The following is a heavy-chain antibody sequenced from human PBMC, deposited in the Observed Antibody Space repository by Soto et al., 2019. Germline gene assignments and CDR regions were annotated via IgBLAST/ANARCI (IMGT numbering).Heavy chain of an antibody. CDR1: GFTFSSYS. V-gene: IGHV3-21*04. Sequence: PGGSLRLSCAASGFTFSSYSMNWVRQAPGKGLEWVSSISSSGSYIYYADSVKGRFTISRDNAKNSLYMELSSLKSEDTAVYYCARYDYNGYYFDYWGQGTLVTVSS. J-gene: IGHJ4*02. CDR3: ARYDYNGYYFDY. D-gene: IGHD4-4*01. CDR2: ISSSGSYI.